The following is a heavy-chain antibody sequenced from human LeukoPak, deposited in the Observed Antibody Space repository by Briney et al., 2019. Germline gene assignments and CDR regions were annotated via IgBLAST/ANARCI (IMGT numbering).Heavy chain of an antibody. CDR1: GGSISSYY. Sequence: SETLSLTCTVSGGSISSYYRSWIRQPPGKGLEWIGYIYTSGSTNYNPSLKSRVTISVDTSKNQFSLKLSSVTAADTAVYYCARDKRSFYYYYMDVWGKGTTVTVSS. CDR3: ARDKRSFYYYYMDV. D-gene: IGHD3-10*01. V-gene: IGHV4-4*09. CDR2: IYTSGST. J-gene: IGHJ6*03.